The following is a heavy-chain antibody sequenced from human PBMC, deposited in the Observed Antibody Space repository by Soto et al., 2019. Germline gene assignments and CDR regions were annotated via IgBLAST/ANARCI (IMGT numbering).Heavy chain of an antibody. V-gene: IGHV3-23*01. CDR2: ISGSGGST. Sequence: EVQLLESGGGLVQPGGSLRLSCAASGFTFSSYAMSWVRQAPGKGLEWVSAISGSGGSTYYADSVKGRFTISRDNSKNTLYLQMNSRRAEDTAVYYCAKDLVAGLEIATTFYYWGQGTLVTVSS. D-gene: IGHD2-21*01. CDR3: AKDLVAGLEIATTFYY. J-gene: IGHJ4*02. CDR1: GFTFSSYA.